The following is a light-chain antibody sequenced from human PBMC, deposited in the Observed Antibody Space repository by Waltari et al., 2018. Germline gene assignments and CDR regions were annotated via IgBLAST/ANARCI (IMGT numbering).Light chain of an antibody. J-gene: IGKJ4*01. V-gene: IGKV3-20*01. Sequence: EIVLTQSPGTLSLSPGETATLSCRASQRVYSSFLAWYQQQPGQAPRLLIYGASSRATGIPDRFSGSGSGTDFTLTINRLEPEDFAVYYCQLYGDSPALTFGGGTKVEIK. CDR2: GAS. CDR3: QLYGDSPALT. CDR1: QRVYSSF.